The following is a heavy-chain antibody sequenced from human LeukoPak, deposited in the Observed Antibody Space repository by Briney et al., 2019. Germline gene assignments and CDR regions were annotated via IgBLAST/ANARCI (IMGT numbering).Heavy chain of an antibody. CDR3: ARGVKNSSGWKYYFDY. CDR2: INHSGST. CDR1: GGSFSGYY. D-gene: IGHD6-19*01. Sequence: SETLSLTCAVYGGSFSGYYWSWIRQPPGKGLEWIGEINHSGSTNYNPSLKSRVTISVDTSKNQFSLKLSSVTAADTAVYYCARGVKNSSGWKYYFDYWGQGTLVTVSS. J-gene: IGHJ4*02. V-gene: IGHV4-34*01.